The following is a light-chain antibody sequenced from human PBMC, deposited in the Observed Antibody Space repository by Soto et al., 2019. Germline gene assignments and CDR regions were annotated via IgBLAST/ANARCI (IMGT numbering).Light chain of an antibody. J-gene: IGLJ1*01. V-gene: IGLV1-40*01. CDR3: QSYDSSLNRV. CDR2: GDN. Sequence: QSVLSQPPSVSGAPGQRITISCTGSSSNIGAYYDVHWYRQVPGTAPKLLMSGDNNRPSGVADRFSGSKSGTSASLAITRLQAEDEADYYCQSYDSSLNRVFGTGTKVTVL. CDR1: SSNIGAYYD.